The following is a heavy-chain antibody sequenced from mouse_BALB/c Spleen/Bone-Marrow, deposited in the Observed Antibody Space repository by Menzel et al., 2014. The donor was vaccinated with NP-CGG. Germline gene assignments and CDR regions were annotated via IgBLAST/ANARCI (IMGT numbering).Heavy chain of an antibody. Sequence: QVQLKESDAELVKPGASVKISCKASGYTFTDHAIHWVKQKPEQGLEWIGYISSGNGDIKYNGKFKGKATLTADKSSSTAYMQLNSLTSEDSAVYFCKVKGYWGQGTTLTVSS. J-gene: IGHJ2*01. CDR2: ISSGNGDI. V-gene: IGHV1S53*02. CDR1: GYTFTDHA. CDR3: KVKGY.